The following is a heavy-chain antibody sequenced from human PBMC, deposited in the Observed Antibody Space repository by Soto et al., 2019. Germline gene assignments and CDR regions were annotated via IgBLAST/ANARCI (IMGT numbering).Heavy chain of an antibody. D-gene: IGHD6-13*01. Sequence: QVQLVQSGAEVKKPGASVKVSCKASGYTFTSYGISWVRQAPGQGLEWMGWISAYNGNTNYAQKLQGRVTMNTDTSTSTAYMELRSLRSDDTAVYYCAREAGRRIAAAGRGWFDPWGQGTLVTVSS. V-gene: IGHV1-18*01. CDR1: GYTFTSYG. J-gene: IGHJ5*02. CDR3: AREAGRRIAAAGRGWFDP. CDR2: ISAYNGNT.